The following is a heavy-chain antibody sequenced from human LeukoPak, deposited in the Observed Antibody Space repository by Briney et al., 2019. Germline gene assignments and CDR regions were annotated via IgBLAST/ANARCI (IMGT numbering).Heavy chain of an antibody. V-gene: IGHV4-34*01. D-gene: IGHD6-19*01. CDR1: GGSFSGYY. J-gene: IGHJ4*02. CDR2: INHSGST. CDR3: ARGFSSGWYGGFDY. Sequence: PSETLSLTCAVYGGSFSGYYWSWIRQPPGKGLEWIGEINHSGSTNYNPSHKSRVTISVDTSKNQFSLKLSSVTAADTAVYYCARGFSSGWYGGFDYWGQGTLVTVSS.